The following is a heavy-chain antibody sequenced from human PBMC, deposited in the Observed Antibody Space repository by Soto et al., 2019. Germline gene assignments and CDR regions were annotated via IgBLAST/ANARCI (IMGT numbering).Heavy chain of an antibody. V-gene: IGHV3-23*01. Sequence: GGSLRLSCAASGFAFNTYAMSLVRQAPGKGLQCVSGVSGSAATKYYAESVKGRLTISRDNFKNTLYLQMNSLRAEDAAIYYCAKASGESYPESRVFDHWGQRARVTVPQ. CDR2: VSGSAATK. CDR1: GFAFNTYA. CDR3: AKASGESYPESRVFDH. J-gene: IGHJ4*02. D-gene: IGHD1-26*01.